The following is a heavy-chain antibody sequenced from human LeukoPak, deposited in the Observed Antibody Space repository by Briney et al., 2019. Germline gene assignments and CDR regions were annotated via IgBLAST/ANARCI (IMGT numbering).Heavy chain of an antibody. D-gene: IGHD3-10*01. J-gene: IGHJ3*02. Sequence: ASVKVSCKASGYTFTSQYVHWVRQAPGGGLEWMGIINPSGGSIRYARKFQGRVTMTRDTSTSTVYMELKRLRSEDTAVYYCASWFGENDALDIWGQGTMVTVSS. CDR3: ASWFGENDALDI. CDR1: GYTFTSQY. CDR2: INPSGGSI. V-gene: IGHV1-46*01.